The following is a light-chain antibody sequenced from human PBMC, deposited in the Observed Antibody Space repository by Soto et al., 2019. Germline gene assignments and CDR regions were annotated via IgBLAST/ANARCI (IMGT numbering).Light chain of an antibody. CDR3: SSYAGSTKPP. Sequence: QSVLTQPPSASGSPGQSVTISCTGTSSDVVGYNYVSWYQQHPGKAPKLMIYEVSKRPSGVPDRFSGSKSGNTASLTVSGLQAEDEADYYCSSYAGSTKPPFGGGPPLTVL. CDR1: SSDVVGYNY. J-gene: IGLJ2*01. V-gene: IGLV2-8*01. CDR2: EVS.